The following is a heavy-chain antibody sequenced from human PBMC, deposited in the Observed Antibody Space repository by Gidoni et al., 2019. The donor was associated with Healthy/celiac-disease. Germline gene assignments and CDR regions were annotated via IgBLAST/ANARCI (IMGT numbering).Heavy chain of an antibody. Sequence: QVQLQQWGAGLLKPSETLSLTCAVYGGSFSGYYWSWSRQPPGKGLEWIGEINHSGSTNYNPSLKSRVTISVDTSKNQFSLKLSSVTAADTAVYYCARRRTQLWFPHFDYWGQGTLVTVSS. CDR1: GGSFSGYY. D-gene: IGHD5-18*01. CDR2: INHSGST. J-gene: IGHJ4*02. V-gene: IGHV4-34*01. CDR3: ARRRTQLWFPHFDY.